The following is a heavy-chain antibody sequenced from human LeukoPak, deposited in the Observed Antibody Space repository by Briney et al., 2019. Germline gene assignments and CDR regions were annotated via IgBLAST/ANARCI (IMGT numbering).Heavy chain of an antibody. CDR3: ARRGGIPSRSAIDY. J-gene: IGHJ4*02. D-gene: IGHD3-16*01. Sequence: PSETLSLTCAVYGGSFSGYYWSWIRQPPGKGLEWIGEINHSGSTNYNPSLKSRVTISVDTSKNQFSLKLSSVTAADTAVYYCARRGGIPSRSAIDYWGQGTLVTVSS. V-gene: IGHV4-34*01. CDR1: GGSFSGYY. CDR2: INHSGST.